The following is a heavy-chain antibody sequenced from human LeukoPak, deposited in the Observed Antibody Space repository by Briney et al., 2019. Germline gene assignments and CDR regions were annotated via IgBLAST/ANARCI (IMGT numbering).Heavy chain of an antibody. CDR2: MNPNSGNK. V-gene: IGHV1-8*03. J-gene: IGHJ4*02. CDR1: GYTFTRYD. CDR3: ARGRRQGRCSSTSCYSYYFDY. D-gene: IGHD2-2*01. Sequence: ASVKVPCKASGYTFTRYDINWVRQPTGRGLEWMGWMNPNSGNKGYEQKFQGRVTITRNTSISTAYMELSSLRSEDTAVYYCARGRRQGRCSSTSCYSYYFDYWGQGTLVTVSS.